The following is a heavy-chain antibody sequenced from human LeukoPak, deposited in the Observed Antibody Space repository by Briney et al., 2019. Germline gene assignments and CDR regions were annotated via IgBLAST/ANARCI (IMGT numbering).Heavy chain of an antibody. Sequence: GASVKVSCKASGYTFITNVIRWVRQAPGQGLAWMGWISAYNGNTNYAQKLQGRVTMTTDTSTNTAYMELRSLRSDDTAVYYCARSAVADTLSAYYFESWGQGTQVTVSS. V-gene: IGHV1-18*04. CDR2: ISAYNGNT. J-gene: IGHJ4*02. D-gene: IGHD6-19*01. CDR3: ARSAVADTLSAYYFES. CDR1: GYTFITNV.